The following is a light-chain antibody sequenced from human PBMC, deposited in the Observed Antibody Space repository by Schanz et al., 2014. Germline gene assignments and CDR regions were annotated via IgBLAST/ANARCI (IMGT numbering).Light chain of an antibody. V-gene: IGLV3-21*02. Sequence: SYELTQPPSASVAPGQTATITCGGNNIGSKSVHWYQQKPGQAPVLVVYDDSVRPSGIPERFSGSNSGNTAALTISRVEAGDEADYYCQVWDNSSDRFEWVFGGGTKVTVL. J-gene: IGLJ3*02. CDR1: NIGSKS. CDR3: QVWDNSSDRFEWV. CDR2: DDS.